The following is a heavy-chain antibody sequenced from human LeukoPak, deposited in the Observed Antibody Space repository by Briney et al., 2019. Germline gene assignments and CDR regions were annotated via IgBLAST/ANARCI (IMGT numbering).Heavy chain of an antibody. D-gene: IGHD3-9*01. CDR2: INHSGST. V-gene: IGHV4-34*01. CDR1: GGSFSGYY. Sequence: TPSETLSLTCAVYGGSFSGYYWSWIRQPPGKGLEWIGEINHSGSTNHNPSLKSRVTISVDTSKNQFSLKLSSVTAADTAVYYCARGWYDILTGPYYFDYWGQGTLVTVSS. J-gene: IGHJ4*02. CDR3: ARGWYDILTGPYYFDY.